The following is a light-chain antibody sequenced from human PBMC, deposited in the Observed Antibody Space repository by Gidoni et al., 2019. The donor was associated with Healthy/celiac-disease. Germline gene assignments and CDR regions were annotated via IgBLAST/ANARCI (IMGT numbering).Light chain of an antibody. CDR3: QSYDSSLSGYV. CDR2: GNS. V-gene: IGLV1-40*01. J-gene: IGLJ1*01. CDR1: SSNIGAGYD. Sequence: QSVLTQPPSVSGAPGQRVTISCTGRSSNIGAGYDVHWYQQPPGTPPKLLIYGNSNRPSGVPVRFSGSKSGTSASLAITGLQAEDEADYYCQSYDSSLSGYVFGTGTKVTVL.